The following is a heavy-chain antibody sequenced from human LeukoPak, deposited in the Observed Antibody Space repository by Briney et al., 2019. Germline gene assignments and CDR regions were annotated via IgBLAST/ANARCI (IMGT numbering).Heavy chain of an antibody. V-gene: IGHV4-34*01. D-gene: IGHD3-16*01. J-gene: IGHJ2*01. Sequence: PSETLSLTCAVYGGSFSGYYWSWIRQPPGKGLEWIGEINHSGSTNYNPSLKSRVTISVDTSKNQFSLKLSSVTAADTAVYYCARPTSGRLRQTRYFDLWGRGTLVTVSS. CDR1: GGSFSGYY. CDR3: ARPTSGRLRQTRYFDL. CDR2: INHSGST.